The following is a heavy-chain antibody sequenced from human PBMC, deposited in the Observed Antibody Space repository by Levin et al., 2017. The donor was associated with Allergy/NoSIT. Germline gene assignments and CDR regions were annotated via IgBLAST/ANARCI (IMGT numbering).Heavy chain of an antibody. J-gene: IGHJ5*02. CDR1: GGSISSYY. CDR3: ARDPGNGYGPRGWFDP. CDR2: IYYSGST. V-gene: IGHV4-59*01. Sequence: SETLSLTCTVSGGSISSYYWSWIRQPPGKGLEWIGYIYYSGSTNYNPSLKSRVTISVDTSKNQFSLKLSSVTAADTAVYYCARDPGNGYGPRGWFDPWGQGTLVTVSS. D-gene: IGHD5-12*01.